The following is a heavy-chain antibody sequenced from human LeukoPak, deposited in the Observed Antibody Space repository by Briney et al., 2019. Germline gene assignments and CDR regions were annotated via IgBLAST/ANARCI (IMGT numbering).Heavy chain of an antibody. Sequence: GGSLRPSCAVSGFTFSGYYMNWVRQAPGKGLEWVASISPSSYYIYYADSVKGRFTISRDNAKNSLYLQMNSLRAEDTAVYYCARLPGGFGVWAQRNDYWGQGTLVTVSS. CDR3: ARLPGGFGVWAQRNDY. V-gene: IGHV3-21*01. J-gene: IGHJ4*02. CDR1: GFTFSGYY. CDR2: ISPSSYYI. D-gene: IGHD3-10*01.